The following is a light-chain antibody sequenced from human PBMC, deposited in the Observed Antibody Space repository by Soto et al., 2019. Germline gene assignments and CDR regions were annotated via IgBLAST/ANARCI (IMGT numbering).Light chain of an antibody. Sequence: DIQMTQSPSTLSASVGDRVTITCRASQSISSWLAWYHQKPGMAPKLLISDAYTLESGVPSRFSGSESGPEFTLTISSLQPDDFGTYYCQQYNSFAWTFGQGTKVDIK. CDR3: QQYNSFAWT. CDR2: DAY. J-gene: IGKJ1*01. CDR1: QSISSW. V-gene: IGKV1-5*01.